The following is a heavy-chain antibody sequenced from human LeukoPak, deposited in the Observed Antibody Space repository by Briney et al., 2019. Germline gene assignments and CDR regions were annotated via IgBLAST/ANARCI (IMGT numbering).Heavy chain of an antibody. CDR3: ARSCYDFWSGYYFEGAAQIDY. CDR2: IKQDGSEK. CDR1: GFTFSSYW. D-gene: IGHD3-3*01. J-gene: IGHJ4*02. V-gene: IGHV3-7*05. Sequence: GGSLRLSCAASGFTFSSYWMSWVRQAPGKGLEWVANIKQDGSEKYYVDSVKGRFTISRDNAKNSLYLQMNSLRAEDTAVYYCARSCYDFWSGYYFEGAAQIDYWGQGTLVTVSS.